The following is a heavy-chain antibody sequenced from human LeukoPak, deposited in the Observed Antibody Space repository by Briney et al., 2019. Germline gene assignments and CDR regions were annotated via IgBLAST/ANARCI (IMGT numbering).Heavy chain of an antibody. J-gene: IGHJ4*02. CDR2: INPNSGGT. CDR3: ATAAIVGAPGYYFDY. V-gene: IGHV1-2*04. D-gene: IGHD1-26*01. CDR1: GYTFTGYY. Sequence: ASVKVSCKASGYTFTGYYMHWVRQAPGQGLEWMGWINPNSGGTNYAQKFQGWVTMTRDTSISTAYMELSRLRSDDTAVYYCATAAIVGAPGYYFDYWGQGTLVTVSS.